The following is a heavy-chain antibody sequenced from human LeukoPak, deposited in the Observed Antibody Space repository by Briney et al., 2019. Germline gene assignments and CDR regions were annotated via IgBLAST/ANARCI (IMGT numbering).Heavy chain of an antibody. J-gene: IGHJ5*02. D-gene: IGHD3-3*01. CDR1: GGSFSGYY. CDR2: INHSGST. V-gene: IGHV4-34*01. CDR3: ARGQYDFWSRLLHSGNWFDP. Sequence: SETLSLTCAVYGGSFSGYYWSWIRQPPGKGLEWIGEINHSGSTNYNPSLKGRVTISVDTSKNQFSLKLSSVTAADTAVYYCARGQYDFWSRLLHSGNWFDPWGQGTLVTVSS.